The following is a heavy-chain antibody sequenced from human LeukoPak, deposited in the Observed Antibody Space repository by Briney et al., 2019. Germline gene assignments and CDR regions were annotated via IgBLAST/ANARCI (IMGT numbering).Heavy chain of an antibody. J-gene: IGHJ4*02. D-gene: IGHD2-2*01. CDR1: GFTFSSYS. V-gene: IGHV3-48*01. Sequence: GGSLRLSCAASGFTFSSYSMNWVRQAPGKGLEWVSYISSSSGTIYYADSVKGRFTISRDNAKNSLYLQMNSLRAEDTAVYYCARDIVPAANFDYWGQGTLVTVSS. CDR2: ISSSSGTI. CDR3: ARDIVPAANFDY.